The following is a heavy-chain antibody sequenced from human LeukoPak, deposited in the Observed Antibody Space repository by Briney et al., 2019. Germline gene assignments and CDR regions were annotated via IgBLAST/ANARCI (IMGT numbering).Heavy chain of an antibody. V-gene: IGHV1-18*01. Sequence: GASVKVSCKASGYTFVSYGISWVRQAPGQGLEWMGWISAYNGNTNYAQKLQGRVTMTTDTSTSTAYMELRSLRSDDTAVYYCAREVMLYYYDSSGYSPFDAFDIWGQGTMVTVSS. CDR1: GYTFVSYG. J-gene: IGHJ3*02. CDR3: AREVMLYYYDSSGYSPFDAFDI. D-gene: IGHD3-22*01. CDR2: ISAYNGNT.